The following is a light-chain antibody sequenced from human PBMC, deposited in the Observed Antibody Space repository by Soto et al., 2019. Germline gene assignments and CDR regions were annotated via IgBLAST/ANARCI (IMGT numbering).Light chain of an antibody. Sequence: DIQLTQSPSTLSAAVGDSVTITCRASQNIRNLLAWYQQKPGKAPKPLIFDASTLKTGVPSRFGGSGSGAEFTFTITGLQPDDFATYFCQQYYTYRTFGQGTRVEI. CDR1: QNIRNL. J-gene: IGKJ5*01. V-gene: IGKV1-5*01. CDR3: QQYYTYRT. CDR2: DAS.